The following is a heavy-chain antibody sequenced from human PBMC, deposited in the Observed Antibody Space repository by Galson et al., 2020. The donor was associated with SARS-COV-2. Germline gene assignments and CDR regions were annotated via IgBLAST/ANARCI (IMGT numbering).Heavy chain of an antibody. D-gene: IGHD3-3*01. J-gene: IGHJ4*02. CDR1: GFTFSSYG. V-gene: IGHV3-23*01. CDR2: FIGTGEKT. CDR3: AKVGRAQPSYNFWSGRLYYLDS. Sequence: GESLKISCAASGFTFSSYGMTWVRQAPGKGLEWVASFIGTGEKTYYADSVKGRFTISRDNSNGTLFLQMNRLRAEDTGVYFCAKVGRAQPSYNFWSGRLYYLDSWGQGTLVTVSS.